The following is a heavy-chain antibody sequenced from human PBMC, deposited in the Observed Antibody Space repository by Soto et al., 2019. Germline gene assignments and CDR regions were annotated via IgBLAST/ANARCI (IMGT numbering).Heavy chain of an antibody. J-gene: IGHJ4*02. Sequence: ASVKVSCKASGGTFSSYTISWVRQAPGQGLEWMGRIIPILGIANYAQKFQGRVTITADKSTSTAYMELSSLRSEDTAVYYCARDTPKYYFDYWGQGTLVTVSS. V-gene: IGHV1-69*04. CDR2: IIPILGIA. CDR1: GGTFSSYT. CDR3: ARDTPKYYFDY.